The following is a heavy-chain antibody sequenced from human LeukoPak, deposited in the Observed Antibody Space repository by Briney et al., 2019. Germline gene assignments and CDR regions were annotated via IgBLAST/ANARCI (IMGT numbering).Heavy chain of an antibody. CDR1: GYTFTSYG. V-gene: IGHV1-18*01. D-gene: IGHD3-10*01. J-gene: IGHJ6*03. CDR2: ISAYNGNT. CDR3: AREGTPIWYYYMDV. Sequence: GASVKVSCKASGYTFTSYGISWVRQAPGQGLEWMGWISAYNGNTNSAQKLQGRVTLTTDTSTSTAYMELRSLRSDDTAVYYCAREGTPIWYYYMDVWGKGTTVTVSS.